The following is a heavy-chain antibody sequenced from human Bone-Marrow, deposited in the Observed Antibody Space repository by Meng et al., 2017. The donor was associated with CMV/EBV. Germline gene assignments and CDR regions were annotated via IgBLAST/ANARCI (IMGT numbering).Heavy chain of an antibody. V-gene: IGHV3-30*04. CDR2: ISYDGSNK. CDR3: ARGVYSSGWYGMDV. Sequence: GGSLRLSCAASGFTFSSYAMHWVRQAPGKGLEWVAVISYDGSNKYYADSVKGRFTISRGNSKNTLYLQMNSLRAEDTAVYYCARGVYSSGWYGMDVWGQGTTVTVSS. J-gene: IGHJ6*02. D-gene: IGHD6-19*01. CDR1: GFTFSSYA.